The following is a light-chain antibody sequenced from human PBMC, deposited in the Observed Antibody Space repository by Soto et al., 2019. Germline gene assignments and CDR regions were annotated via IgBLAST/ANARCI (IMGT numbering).Light chain of an antibody. V-gene: IGKV3-15*01. CDR2: GAS. CDR3: QQYNKWPQT. CDR1: QSVSID. J-gene: IGKJ1*01. Sequence: EIGMKQSPSTVPVSTGERVTLSCRASQSVSIDLAWYQQKPGQAPRLLIYGASTRATDIPPSFTGSGSGTEFPLTISSLQSEDIAVYYCQQYNKWPQTFGQGTKVDIK.